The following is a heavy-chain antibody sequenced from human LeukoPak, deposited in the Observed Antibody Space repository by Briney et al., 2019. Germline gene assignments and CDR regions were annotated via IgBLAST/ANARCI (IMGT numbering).Heavy chain of an antibody. J-gene: IGHJ4*02. Sequence: ASVKVSCKASGYTFTGYYMHWVRQAPGQGLEWMGWINPNSGDTNYAQKFQGRVTMTRDTSISTAYMELSRLRSDDTAVYYCARDTSSSSSRGYFDYWGQGTLVTVSS. CDR3: ARDTSSSSSRGYFDY. CDR2: INPNSGDT. V-gene: IGHV1-2*02. CDR1: GYTFTGYY. D-gene: IGHD6-6*01.